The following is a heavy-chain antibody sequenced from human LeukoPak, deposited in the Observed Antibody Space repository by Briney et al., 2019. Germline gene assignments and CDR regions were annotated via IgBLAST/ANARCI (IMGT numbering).Heavy chain of an antibody. CDR3: ARASSFDSSGFSFDP. CDR2: IYYSGST. V-gene: IGHV4-59*01. D-gene: IGHD3-22*01. J-gene: IGHJ5*02. Sequence: SETLSLTCTVSGGSISSYYWSWIRQPPGKGLEWIGYIYYSGSTNYNPSLKSRVTISVDTSKNQFSLKLSSVTAADTAVYYCARASSFDSSGFSFDPWGQGTLVTVSS. CDR1: GGSISSYY.